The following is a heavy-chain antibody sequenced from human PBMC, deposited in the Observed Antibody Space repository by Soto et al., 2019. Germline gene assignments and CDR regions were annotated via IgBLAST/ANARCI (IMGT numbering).Heavy chain of an antibody. V-gene: IGHV3-9*03. J-gene: IGHJ4*02. CDR1: GFTFDDYA. CDR2: ISWNSGSI. D-gene: IGHD3-3*01. CDR3: AKVGRFLEWSH. Sequence: EVQLVESGGGLVQPGRSLRLSCAASGFTFDDYAMHWVRQAPGKGLEWVSGISWNSGSIGYADSVKGRFTISRDNAKNSLYLQMNSLRAEDMALYYCAKVGRFLEWSHWGQGTLVTVSS.